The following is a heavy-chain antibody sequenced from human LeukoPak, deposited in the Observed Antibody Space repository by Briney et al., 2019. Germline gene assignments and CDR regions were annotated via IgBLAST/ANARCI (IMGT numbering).Heavy chain of an antibody. Sequence: ASVKVSCKASGYTFTGYYMHWVRQAPGQGLEWMGWINPNSGGTNYAQKFQGRVTMTRDTSISTAYMELSRLRSDDTAVYYCARDRFQLVYYGSGSYYNGHFDYWGQGTLVTVSS. J-gene: IGHJ4*02. V-gene: IGHV1-2*02. CDR2: INPNSGGT. D-gene: IGHD3-10*01. CDR1: GYTFTGYY. CDR3: ARDRFQLVYYGSGSYYNGHFDY.